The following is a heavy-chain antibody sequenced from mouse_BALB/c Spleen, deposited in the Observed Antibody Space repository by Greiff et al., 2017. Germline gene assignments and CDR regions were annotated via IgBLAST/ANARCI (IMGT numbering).Heavy chain of an antibody. CDR1: GFTFSDFY. J-gene: IGHJ2*01. CDR2: SRNKANDYTT. V-gene: IGHV7-1*02. Sequence: EVKLVESGGGLVQPGGSLRLSCATSGFTFSDFYMEWVRQPPGKRLEWIAASRNKANDYTTEYSASVKGRFIVSRDTSQSILYLQMNALRAEDTAIYYCARERYGNCYFDYWGQGTTLTVSS. D-gene: IGHD2-1*01. CDR3: ARERYGNCYFDY.